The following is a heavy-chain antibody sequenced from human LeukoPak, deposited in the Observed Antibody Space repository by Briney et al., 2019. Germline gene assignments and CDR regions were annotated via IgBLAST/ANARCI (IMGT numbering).Heavy chain of an antibody. J-gene: IGHJ4*02. Sequence: GASVKVSCKASGYTFTGYYIHWVRQAPGQGLEWMGWINPNSGGTNYAQKFQGRVTMTRDTSISTAYMELSRLRSDDTAVYYCARLTYGSGSSFDYWGQGTLVTVSS. D-gene: IGHD3-10*01. V-gene: IGHV1-2*02. CDR2: INPNSGGT. CDR3: ARLTYGSGSSFDY. CDR1: GYTFTGYY.